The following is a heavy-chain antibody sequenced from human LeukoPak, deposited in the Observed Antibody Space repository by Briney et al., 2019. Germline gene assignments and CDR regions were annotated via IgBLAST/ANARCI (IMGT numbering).Heavy chain of an antibody. CDR3: ALNGREVPSGAFDI. CDR2: ISGSGGST. Sequence: PGKSLRLSCAASGFTFSNYAMSWVRQAPGKGLEWVSAISGSGGSTYYADSVKSRFTISRDNSKNTLYLQMNSLRAEDTAVYYCALNGREVPSGAFDIWGQGTMVTVSS. D-gene: IGHD3-16*02. CDR1: GFTFSNYA. J-gene: IGHJ3*02. V-gene: IGHV3-23*01.